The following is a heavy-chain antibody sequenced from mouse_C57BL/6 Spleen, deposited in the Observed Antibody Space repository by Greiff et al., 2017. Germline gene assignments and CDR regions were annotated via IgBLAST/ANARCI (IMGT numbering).Heavy chain of an antibody. J-gene: IGHJ4*01. CDR1: GYTFTDYN. Sequence: VQLQQSGPELVKPGASVKIPCKASGYTFTDYNMDWVKQSHGKSLEWIGDINPNNGGTIYNQKFKGKATLTVDKSSSTAYMELRSLTSEDTAVYYCARGGNYYGSRGDYYAMDYWGQGTSVTVSS. CDR2: INPNNGGT. D-gene: IGHD1-1*01. CDR3: ARGGNYYGSRGDYYAMDY. V-gene: IGHV1-18*01.